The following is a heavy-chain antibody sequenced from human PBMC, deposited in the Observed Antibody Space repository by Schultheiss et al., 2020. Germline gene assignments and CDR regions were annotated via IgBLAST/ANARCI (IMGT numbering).Heavy chain of an antibody. J-gene: IGHJ5*02. Sequence: TLSLTCAVYGGSFSGYYWSWIRQPPGKGLEWIGEINHSGSTNYNPSLKSRVTISVDTSKNQFSLKLSSVTAADTAVYYCSTSSIAAGDWFDPWGQGTLVNVSS. D-gene: IGHD6-6*01. V-gene: IGHV4-34*01. CDR1: GGSFSGYY. CDR3: STSSIAAGDWFDP. CDR2: INHSGST.